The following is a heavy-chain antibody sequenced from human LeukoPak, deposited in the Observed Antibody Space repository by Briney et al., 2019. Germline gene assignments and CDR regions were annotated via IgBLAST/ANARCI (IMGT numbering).Heavy chain of an antibody. Sequence: GGSLRLSCAASGFTFSNYAMTWVRQAPGKGLEWVSTISGNSDTTYYADSVKGRFTISRDNSKNTLYLQMNSLRAEDTAVYYCAKQDSVARGVIDHRGQGTLVTVSS. CDR1: GFTFSNYA. J-gene: IGHJ4*02. V-gene: IGHV3-23*01. CDR3: AKQDSVARGVIDH. CDR2: ISGNSDTT. D-gene: IGHD3-10*01.